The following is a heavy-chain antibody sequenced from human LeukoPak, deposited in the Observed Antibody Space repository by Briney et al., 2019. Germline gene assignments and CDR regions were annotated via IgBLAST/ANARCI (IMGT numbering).Heavy chain of an antibody. J-gene: IGHJ3*02. CDR2: INTNTGNP. CDR3: ARVVSSSWYRGAFDI. D-gene: IGHD6-13*01. Sequence: GASVKVSCKASGYTFTSYAMNWVRQAPGQGLEWMGWINTNTGNPTCAQGFTGRFVFSLDTSVSTAYLQISSLKAEDTAVYYCARVVSSSWYRGAFDIWGQGTMVTVSS. CDR1: GYTFTSYA. V-gene: IGHV7-4-1*02.